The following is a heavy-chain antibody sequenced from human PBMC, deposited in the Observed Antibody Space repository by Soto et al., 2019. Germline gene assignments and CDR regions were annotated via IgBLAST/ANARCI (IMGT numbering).Heavy chain of an antibody. CDR3: ARESFYDSGGFHGFDY. D-gene: IGHD3-22*01. V-gene: IGHV4-61*01. Sequence: SETLSLTCTVSGASIRSSTFYWGWIRQPPGKGLEWIGYIYYSGSTNYNPSLKSRVTISVDTSKNQFSLKLSSVTAADTAVYYCARESFYDSGGFHGFDYWGQGTLVTVSS. CDR2: IYYSGST. CDR1: GASIRSSTFY. J-gene: IGHJ4*02.